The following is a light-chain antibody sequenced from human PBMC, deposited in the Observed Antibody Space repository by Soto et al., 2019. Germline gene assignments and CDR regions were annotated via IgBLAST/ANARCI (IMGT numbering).Light chain of an antibody. CDR1: NIGSKS. CDR3: QVWDSSSDHVYV. Sequence: SYELTQPPSVSVAPGETARLTCGGNNIGSKSVHWYQQKAGQAPVLVIYYDTDRPSGIPERFSGSNSGYTATLTISRVEAGDEADYYCQVWDSSSDHVYVFGTGTKVTVL. V-gene: IGLV3-21*04. CDR2: YDT. J-gene: IGLJ1*01.